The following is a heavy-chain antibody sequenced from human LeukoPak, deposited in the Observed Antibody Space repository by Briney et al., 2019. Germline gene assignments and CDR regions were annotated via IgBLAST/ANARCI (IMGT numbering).Heavy chain of an antibody. J-gene: IGHJ4*02. CDR1: GGSFCGYY. CDR2: INHSGST. Sequence: PSETLSLTCAVYGGSFCGYYWSWIRQPPGKGLEWIGEINHSGSTNYNPSLKSRVTISVDTSKNQFSLKLSSVTAADTAVYYCARGSPWFGELLGLDYWGQGTLVTVSS. D-gene: IGHD3-10*01. V-gene: IGHV4-34*01. CDR3: ARGSPWFGELLGLDY.